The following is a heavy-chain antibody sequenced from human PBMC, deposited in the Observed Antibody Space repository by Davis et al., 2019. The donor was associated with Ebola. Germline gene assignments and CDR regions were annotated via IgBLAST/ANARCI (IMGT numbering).Heavy chain of an antibody. Sequence: SETLSLTCAVYGGSFSGYYWSRIRQPPGKGLEWIGEINHSGSTNYNPSLKSRVTISVDTSKNQFSLKLSSVTAADTAVYYCASGAIFGVVRYYFYGMDVWGQGTTVTVSS. CDR1: GGSFSGYY. V-gene: IGHV4-34*01. CDR2: INHSGST. D-gene: IGHD3-3*01. CDR3: ASGAIFGVVRYYFYGMDV. J-gene: IGHJ6*02.